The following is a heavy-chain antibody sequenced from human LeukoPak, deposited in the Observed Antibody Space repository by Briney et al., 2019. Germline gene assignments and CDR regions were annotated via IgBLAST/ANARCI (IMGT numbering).Heavy chain of an antibody. D-gene: IGHD1-26*01. Sequence: GGSLRLSCAASGFTFSSYGMHWVRQAPGKGLEWVAVIWYDGSNKYYADSVKGRFTISRDNSKNTLYLQVNSLRAEDTAVYYCARDLGRRTLYYFDYWGQGTLVTVSS. J-gene: IGHJ4*02. CDR3: ARDLGRRTLYYFDY. CDR2: IWYDGSNK. V-gene: IGHV3-33*01. CDR1: GFTFSSYG.